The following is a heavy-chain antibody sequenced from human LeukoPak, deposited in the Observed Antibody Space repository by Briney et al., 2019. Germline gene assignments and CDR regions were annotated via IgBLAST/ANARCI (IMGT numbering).Heavy chain of an antibody. CDR2: INPNSGGT. J-gene: IGHJ4*02. CDR1: GYTFTGYY. Sequence: ASVKVSCKASGYTFTGYYMHWVRQAPGQGLEWMGRINPNSGGTNYAQKFQGRVTMTRDTSISTAYMEPSRLRSDDTAVYYCATVAFYGDYVRVYRDYWGQGTLVTVSS. V-gene: IGHV1-2*06. D-gene: IGHD4-17*01. CDR3: ATVAFYGDYVRVYRDY.